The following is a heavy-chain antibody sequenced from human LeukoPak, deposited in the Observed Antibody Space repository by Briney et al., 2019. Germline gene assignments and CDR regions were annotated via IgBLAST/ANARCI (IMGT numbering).Heavy chain of an antibody. CDR2: IYPGDSDT. J-gene: IGHJ6*02. Sequence: GESLKISCKGSGYSFTRYWIGWVRQMPGKGLEWMGIIYPGDSDTRYSPSFQGQVTISADKSISTAYLQWSSLKASDTAMYYCARLVDTAMVSYGMDVWGQGTTVTVSS. D-gene: IGHD5-18*01. CDR1: GYSFTRYW. CDR3: ARLVDTAMVSYGMDV. V-gene: IGHV5-51*01.